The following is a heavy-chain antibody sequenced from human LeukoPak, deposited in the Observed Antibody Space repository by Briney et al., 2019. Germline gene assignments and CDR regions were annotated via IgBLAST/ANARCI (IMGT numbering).Heavy chain of an antibody. V-gene: IGHV4-34*01. CDR3: ARLPEGVIVSGY. CDR1: GGSFSGYY. CDR2: INHSGST. J-gene: IGHJ4*02. Sequence: SETLSLTCAVYGGSFSGYYWSWIRQPPGKGLEWIGEINHSGSTNYNPSLKSRVTISVDTSKNQFSLKLSSVTAADTAVSYCARLPEGVIVSGYWGRGTLVTVSS. D-gene: IGHD3-16*02.